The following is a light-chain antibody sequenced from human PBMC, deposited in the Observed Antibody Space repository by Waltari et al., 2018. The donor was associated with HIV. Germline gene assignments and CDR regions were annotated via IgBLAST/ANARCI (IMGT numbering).Light chain of an antibody. CDR1: SADVGRRNV. CDR2: EVN. J-gene: IGLJ1*01. V-gene: IGLV2-23*02. Sequence: QSALTQPASVSGSLGQSVIISCTGTSADVGRRNVVSWYQKHPGKFPKLLIFEVNKRPSVISSRFFVSKSGNTASLKISGLQVDDEAVYYCCSFAVDKDGQISTYVFGTGTTVTVL. CDR3: CSFAVDKDGQISTYV.